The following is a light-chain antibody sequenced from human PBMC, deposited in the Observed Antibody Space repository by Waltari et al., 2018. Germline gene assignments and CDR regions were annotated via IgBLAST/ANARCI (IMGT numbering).Light chain of an antibody. Sequence: SSVLTQAPSVSVAPGQTATVTCGGDNIGSQSVHWYQQKPGRAPVLVVYLDSDRPSGIPERFSGSKSGNAATLTISRVEAGDEADYYCHVWDANTVMFGGGTNLTVL. J-gene: IGLJ3*02. CDR3: HVWDANTVM. V-gene: IGLV3-21*02. CDR1: NIGSQS. CDR2: LDS.